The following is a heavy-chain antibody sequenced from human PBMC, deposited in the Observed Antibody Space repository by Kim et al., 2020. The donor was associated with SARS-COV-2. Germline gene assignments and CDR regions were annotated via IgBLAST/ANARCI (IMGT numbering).Heavy chain of an antibody. D-gene: IGHD3-22*01. Sequence: GGSLRLSCAASGFTVSSNYMSWVRQAPGKGLEWVSVIYSGGSTYYADSVKGRFTISRDNSKNTLYLQMNSLRAEDTAVYYCARGGDYYDSSGYYTPDQPGIDYWGQGTLVTVSS. V-gene: IGHV3-66*01. CDR3: ARGGDYYDSSGYYTPDQPGIDY. CDR2: IYSGGST. CDR1: GFTVSSNY. J-gene: IGHJ4*02.